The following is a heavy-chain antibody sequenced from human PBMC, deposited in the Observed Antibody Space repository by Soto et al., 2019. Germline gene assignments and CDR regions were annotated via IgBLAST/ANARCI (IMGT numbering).Heavy chain of an antibody. J-gene: IGHJ5*02. CDR3: ARVKRTYSSSNWFDP. D-gene: IGHD6-6*01. CDR2: IYYSGST. Sequence: LSLTCTVSGGSISSYYWSWIRQPPGKGLEWIGYIYYSGSTNYNPSLKSRVTISVDTSKDQFSLKLSSVTAADTAVYYCARVKRTYSSSNWFDPWGQGTLVTVSS. CDR1: GGSISSYY. V-gene: IGHV4-59*01.